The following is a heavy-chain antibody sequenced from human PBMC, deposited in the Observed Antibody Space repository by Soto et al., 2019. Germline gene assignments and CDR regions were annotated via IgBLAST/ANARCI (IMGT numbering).Heavy chain of an antibody. D-gene: IGHD6-13*01. CDR2: VSGSGGNT. Sequence: VQLLESGGGLVQPGGSLRLSCAASGFTFSNYAMTWVRQAPGKGLEWVSAVSGSGGNTYYADSVQGRFTISRDNSKNRLNLQRNSLRAEDAAVYYCAKLNLFVSAAAGRGPFDYWGQGTMVTVSS. V-gene: IGHV3-23*01. J-gene: IGHJ4*02. CDR1: GFTFSNYA. CDR3: AKLNLFVSAAAGRGPFDY.